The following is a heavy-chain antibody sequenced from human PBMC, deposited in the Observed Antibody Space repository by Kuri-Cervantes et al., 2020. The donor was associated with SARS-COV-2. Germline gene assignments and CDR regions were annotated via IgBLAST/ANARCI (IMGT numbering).Heavy chain of an antibody. CDR3: ASGVSGGYYER. CDR1: GGSISSSSYY. V-gene: IGHV4-39*07. CDR2: IYTSGST. Sequence: SETLSLTCTVSGGSISSSSYYWGWIRQPPGKGLEWIGRIYTSGSTNYNPSLKSRVTISVDTSKNQFSLKLSSVTAADTAVYYCASGVSGGYYERWGQGTLVTVSS. J-gene: IGHJ4*02. D-gene: IGHD3-3*01.